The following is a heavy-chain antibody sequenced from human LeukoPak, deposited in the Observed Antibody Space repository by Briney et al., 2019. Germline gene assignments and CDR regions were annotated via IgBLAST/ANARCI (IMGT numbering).Heavy chain of an antibody. V-gene: IGHV3-33*01. J-gene: IGHJ5*02. CDR1: GFTFSSYG. CDR2: IWYDGSNK. Sequence: PGRSLRLSCAASGFTFSSYGMHWVRQAPGKGLEWVAVIWYDGSNKYYADSVKGRFTISRDNSKNTLYLQMNSLRAEDTAVYYCARDRGLRFLEWLSGWFDPWGQGALVTVSS. CDR3: ARDRGLRFLEWLSGWFDP. D-gene: IGHD3-3*01.